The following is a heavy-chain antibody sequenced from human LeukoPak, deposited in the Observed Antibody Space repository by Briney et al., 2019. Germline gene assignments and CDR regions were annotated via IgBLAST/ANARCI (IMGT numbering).Heavy chain of an antibody. D-gene: IGHD3-10*01. J-gene: IGHJ4*02. CDR3: AKEMGDYGSGSYHY. V-gene: IGHV3-23*01. CDR2: IGSSGGST. Sequence: GGSLRLSCAAHEFNISSYAMNWVRQATGQELERVSAIGSSGGSTYYADSVKGRFTISRDNSKNPLYLQMNSLRVEDTAVYYCAKEMGDYGSGSYHYWGQGTLGNVSS. CDR1: EFNISSYA.